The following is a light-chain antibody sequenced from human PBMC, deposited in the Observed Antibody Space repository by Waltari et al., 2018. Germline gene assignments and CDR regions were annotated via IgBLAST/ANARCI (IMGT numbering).Light chain of an antibody. CDR1: QDISTS. V-gene: IGKV1-12*01. J-gene: IGKJ1*01. CDR2: HSS. CDR3: QQGDTSPPT. Sequence: EIHMTQSPSSVSASVGDRVSMSCRASQDISTSLAWYQQKSGKAPSLLIYHSSTLQSGVPSGFSGAGTGTDFTLTINNLHPEDFATYFCQQGDTSPPTFGPGTKVELK.